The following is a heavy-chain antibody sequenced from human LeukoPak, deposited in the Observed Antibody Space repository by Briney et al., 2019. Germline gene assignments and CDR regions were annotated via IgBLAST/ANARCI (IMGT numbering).Heavy chain of an antibody. CDR2: ISTSSNYI. Sequence: GGSLRLSCAASGFTFSSYTMNWVRQAPGKGLEWVSFISTSSNYIYYADSVKGRFTISRDNAKNSLYLQMNSLRAEDTAVYYCARGEWSSSPFDSWGQGTLVTVSS. D-gene: IGHD6-6*01. CDR1: GFTFSSYT. V-gene: IGHV3-21*01. CDR3: ARGEWSSSPFDS. J-gene: IGHJ4*02.